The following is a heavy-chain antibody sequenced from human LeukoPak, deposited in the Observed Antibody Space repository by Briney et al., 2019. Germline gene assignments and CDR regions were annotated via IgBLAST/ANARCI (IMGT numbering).Heavy chain of an antibody. CDR2: IYHSGNT. Sequence: SETLSHTCTVSGYSMTSGYYWGWIRQPPGKGLEWIGTIYHSGNTYYNPSLRSRVTILVDTSKNQFSLKLSSVTAADTAVYYCARLNSGYDYGYYYYMDVWGKGTTVTISS. CDR1: GYSMTSGYY. J-gene: IGHJ6*03. V-gene: IGHV4-38-2*02. CDR3: ARLNSGYDYGYYYYMDV. D-gene: IGHD5-12*01.